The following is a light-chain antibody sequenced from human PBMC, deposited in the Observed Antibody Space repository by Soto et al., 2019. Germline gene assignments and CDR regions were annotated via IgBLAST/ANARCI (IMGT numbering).Light chain of an antibody. CDR2: EVS. J-gene: IGLJ2*01. CDR3: SSYTSSRTLDVV. CDR1: SSDVGGYNY. Sequence: QSVLTQPASVSGSPGQSITISCTGTSSDVGGYNYVSWYQQHPGKAPKLMIYEVSNRPSGVSNRFSGSKSGNTASLTISGLHAQDEADYYCSSYTSSRTLDVVFGGGTKLSVL. V-gene: IGLV2-14*01.